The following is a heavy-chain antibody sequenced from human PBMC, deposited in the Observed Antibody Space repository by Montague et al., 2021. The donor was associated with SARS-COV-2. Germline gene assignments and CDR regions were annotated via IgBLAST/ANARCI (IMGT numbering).Heavy chain of an antibody. CDR3: GPGRGFAVGNHYYYSYGLDV. CDR1: GGSIRSSSYF. CDR2: ITYSGST. Sequence: SETLSLTCTVSGGSIRSSSYFWGRLRQPPGQRLEWIGNITYSGSTYYXPSLKSRVIISADTSQNQFSLNLRSVTAADTAVYFCGPGRGFAVGNHYYYSYGLDVWGQGTTVTVSS. D-gene: IGHD3-10*01. V-gene: IGHV4-39*07. J-gene: IGHJ6*02.